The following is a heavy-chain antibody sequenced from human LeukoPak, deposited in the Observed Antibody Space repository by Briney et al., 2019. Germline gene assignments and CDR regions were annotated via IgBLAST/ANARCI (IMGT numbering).Heavy chain of an antibody. V-gene: IGHV3-21*01. Sequence: PGGSLRLSCAASGFTFNTYTMNWVRQAPGKGLEWVSSISSGTSYIYHADSVKGRFTISRDNAKNSLYLQLNSLRAEDTAVYYCARDPTSSWETAFDIWGQGTMVTVSS. CDR3: ARDPTSSWETAFDI. CDR1: GFTFNTYT. J-gene: IGHJ3*02. D-gene: IGHD1-26*01. CDR2: ISSGTSYI.